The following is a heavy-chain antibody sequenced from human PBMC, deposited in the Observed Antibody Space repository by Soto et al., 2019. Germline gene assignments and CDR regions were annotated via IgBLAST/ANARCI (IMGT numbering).Heavy chain of an antibody. CDR2: FSGSGGST. V-gene: IGHV3-23*01. CDR1: GFTFSSYA. CDR3: AKVPTYYYGSGSYVIDY. J-gene: IGHJ4*02. Sequence: EVQLLESGGGLVQPGGSLRLSCAASGFTFSSYAMSWVRQAPGKGLEWVSAFSGSGGSTYYADSVKGRFTISRDNSKNTLYLQMNSLRAEDTAVYYCAKVPTYYYGSGSYVIDYWGQGTLVTVSS. D-gene: IGHD3-10*01.